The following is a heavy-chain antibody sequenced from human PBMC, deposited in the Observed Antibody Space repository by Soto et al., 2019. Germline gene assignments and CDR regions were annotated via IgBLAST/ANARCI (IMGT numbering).Heavy chain of an antibody. V-gene: IGHV1-3*01. CDR2: INAGNGNT. CDR3: ARAVAVPADLDY. J-gene: IGHJ4*02. Sequence: QFQLVQSGAEAKKPGASVKVSCKASGYTFTSYAMHWVRQAPGQRLEWMGWINAGNGNTKYSQKFPGRGTITRETSASTAYMELSSLRSEDTAVYYCARAVAVPADLDYWGQGTLVTVSS. D-gene: IGHD6-19*01. CDR1: GYTFTSYA.